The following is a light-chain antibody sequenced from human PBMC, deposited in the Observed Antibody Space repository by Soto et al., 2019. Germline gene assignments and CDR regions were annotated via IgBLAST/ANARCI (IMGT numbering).Light chain of an antibody. CDR3: QRLNSYHFT. CDR2: AAS. Sequence: IQLTQSPCSLDASVGDRVTITCRASQGISSYLAWYQQKPGKAPKLLIYAASTLQSGGPSRFSGSVYGTDLTLNISSLQPEDGATYYCQRLNSYHFTFGPWTKVAIK. V-gene: IGKV1-9*01. CDR1: QGISSY. J-gene: IGKJ3*01.